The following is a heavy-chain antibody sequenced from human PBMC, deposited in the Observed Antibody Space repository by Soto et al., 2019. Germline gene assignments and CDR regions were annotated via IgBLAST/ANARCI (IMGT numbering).Heavy chain of an antibody. CDR1: GYTFTSYA. J-gene: IGHJ3*02. V-gene: IGHV1-3*01. CDR2: INAGNGNT. CDR3: ARGPLYYYDSSGRIAYAFDI. Sequence: ASVKVSCKASGYTFTSYAMHWVRQAPGQRLEWMGWINAGNGNTKYSQKFQGRVTITRDTSASTAYMELSSLRSEDTAVYYCARGPLYYYDSSGRIAYAFDIWGQGTMVTVSS. D-gene: IGHD3-22*01.